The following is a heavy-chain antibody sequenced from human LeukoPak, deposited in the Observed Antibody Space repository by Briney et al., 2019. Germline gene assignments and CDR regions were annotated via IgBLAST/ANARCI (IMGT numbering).Heavy chain of an antibody. CDR3: ARVARYDFWSGYLNFDY. CDR1: GYTFTSYY. CDR2: INPSGGST. V-gene: IGHV1-46*03. Sequence: ASVKVSCKASGYTFTSYYMHWVRQAPGQGLEWMGIINPSGGSTSYAQKFQGRVTMTRDTSTSTVYRELSSLRSEDTAVYYCARVARYDFWSGYLNFDYWGQGTLVTVSS. D-gene: IGHD3-3*01. J-gene: IGHJ4*02.